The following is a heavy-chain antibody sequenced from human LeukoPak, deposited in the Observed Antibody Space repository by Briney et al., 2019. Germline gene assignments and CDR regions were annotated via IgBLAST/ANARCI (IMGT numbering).Heavy chain of an antibody. Sequence: PGGSLRLSCAASAFTFSNYAMTWVRQAPGKGLEWVSVISGTGGNTYYADSLKGRFTISRDNAQNSLYLQMSSLRAEDTAVYYCARAAAWNIYSYGYSDYWGQGTLVTVSS. J-gene: IGHJ4*02. CDR2: ISGTGGNT. CDR3: ARAAAWNIYSYGYSDY. D-gene: IGHD5-18*01. CDR1: AFTFSNYA. V-gene: IGHV3-23*01.